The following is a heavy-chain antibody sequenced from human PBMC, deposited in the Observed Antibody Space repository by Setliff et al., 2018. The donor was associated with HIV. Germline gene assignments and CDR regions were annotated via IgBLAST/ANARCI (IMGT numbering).Heavy chain of an antibody. J-gene: IGHJ4*02. Sequence: GGSLRLSCAASGFTFRSFDMHWVRQAPGKGLEWVALIWYDGSHETYADSVRGRFSISRDNSKNTLYLQMDSLRPEDTGFYYCAKDPFTSSWYGFDYWGQGALVTVSS. CDR3: AKDPFTSSWYGFDY. V-gene: IGHV3-30*02. CDR2: IWYDGSHE. D-gene: IGHD6-13*01. CDR1: GFTFRSFD.